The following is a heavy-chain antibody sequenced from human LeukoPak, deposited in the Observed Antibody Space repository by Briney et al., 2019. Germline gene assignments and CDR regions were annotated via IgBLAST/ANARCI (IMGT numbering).Heavy chain of an antibody. V-gene: IGHV3-74*01. CDR1: GVIVSGSR. CDR3: ARGSIWPDY. D-gene: IGHD6-13*01. J-gene: IGHJ4*02. CDR2: INTDGSST. Sequence: GGSLRLSCASSGVIVSGSRMHCVRQAPGKGLVWVSRINTDGSSTTYADSVKGRFTISRDNANNTLYLQMNSLRGEDTAVYYCARGSIWPDYWGQGTLVTVSS.